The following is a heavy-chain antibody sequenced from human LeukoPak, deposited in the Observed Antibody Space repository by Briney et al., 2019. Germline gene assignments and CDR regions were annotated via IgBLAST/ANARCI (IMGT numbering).Heavy chain of an antibody. Sequence: PSETLSLTCTVSGGSISSSSYYWGWIRQPPGKGLEWIGSIYYSGSTNYNPSLKSRVTISVDTSKNQFSLKLSSVTAADTAVYYCARGSDDSSGYYYGGVLYWGQGTLVTVSS. J-gene: IGHJ4*02. CDR1: GGSISSSSYY. D-gene: IGHD3-22*01. CDR3: ARGSDDSSGYYYGGVLY. CDR2: IYYSGST. V-gene: IGHV4-39*07.